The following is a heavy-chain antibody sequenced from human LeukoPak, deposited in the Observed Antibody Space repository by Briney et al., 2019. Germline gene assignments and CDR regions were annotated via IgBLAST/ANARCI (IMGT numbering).Heavy chain of an antibody. D-gene: IGHD5-18*01. Sequence: GESLKISCKGSGYSVTSYWIGWVRQMPGKGLEWMGIIHPGDSDTRYSPSFQGQVTMSADESITTAYLQWSSLKASDSAMYYCARGGRYRYGSSDYWGQGTLVTVSS. CDR3: ARGGRYRYGSSDY. V-gene: IGHV5-51*01. CDR1: GYSVTSYW. J-gene: IGHJ4*02. CDR2: IHPGDSDT.